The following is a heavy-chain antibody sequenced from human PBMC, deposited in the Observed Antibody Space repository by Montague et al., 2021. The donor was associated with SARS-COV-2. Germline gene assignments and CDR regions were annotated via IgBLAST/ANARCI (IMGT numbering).Heavy chain of an antibody. CDR3: AALMTTVTTSVS. CDR2: IVVGSGNT. J-gene: IGHJ1*01. CDR1: GFTFTSSA. D-gene: IGHD4-17*01. V-gene: IGHV1-58*01. Sequence: SVKVSCKASGFTFTSSAVQWVRQARGQRLEWIGWIVVGSGNTKYAQNFYDRVTITRDMSTSTAYMEVSSLRSEDTAVYYCAALMTTVTTSVSWGQGTLITVSS.